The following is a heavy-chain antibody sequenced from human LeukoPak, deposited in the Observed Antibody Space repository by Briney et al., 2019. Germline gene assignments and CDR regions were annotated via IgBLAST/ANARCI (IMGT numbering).Heavy chain of an antibody. D-gene: IGHD2-2*01. J-gene: IGHJ6*03. CDR2: INHSGST. Sequence: PSETLSLTCAVYGGSFSGYYWSWIRQPPGKGLEWIGEINHSGSTNYNPSLKSRVTISVDTSKNQFSLKLSSVTAADTAVYYCARGRGDCSSTSCYLVYYYYYMDVWGKGTTVTVSS. CDR1: GGSFSGYY. V-gene: IGHV4-34*01. CDR3: ARGRGDCSSTSCYLVYYYYYMDV.